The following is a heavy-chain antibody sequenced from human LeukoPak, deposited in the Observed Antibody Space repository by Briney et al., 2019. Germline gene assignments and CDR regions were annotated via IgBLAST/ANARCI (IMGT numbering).Heavy chain of an antibody. CDR3: ARHITIFEVVITNWYFDL. V-gene: IGHV4-34*01. Sequence: SETLSLTCAVYGGSFSGYYWSWIRQPPGKGLEWIGEINHSGSTNYNPSLKSRVTISVDTSKNQFSLKLSSVTAADTAVYYCARHITIFEVVITNWYFDLWGRGTLVTVSS. J-gene: IGHJ2*01. CDR1: GGSFSGYY. CDR2: INHSGST. D-gene: IGHD3-3*01.